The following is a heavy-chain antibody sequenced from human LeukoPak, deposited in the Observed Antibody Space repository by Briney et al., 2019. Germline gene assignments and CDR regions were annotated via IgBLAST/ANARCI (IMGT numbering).Heavy chain of an antibody. CDR1: GGSFSGYY. V-gene: IGHV4-59*01. D-gene: IGHD3-10*01. J-gene: IGHJ4*02. CDR3: ARERYGSGLDY. Sequence: SETLSLTCAVYGGSFSGYYWSWIRQPPGKGLEWIGYIYYSGSTNYNPSLKSRVTISVDTSKNQFSLKLSSVTAADTAVYYCARERYGSGLDYWGQGTLVTVSS. CDR2: IYYSGST.